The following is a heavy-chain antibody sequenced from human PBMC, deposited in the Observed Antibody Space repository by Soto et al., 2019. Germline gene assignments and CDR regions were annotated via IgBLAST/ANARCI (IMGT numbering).Heavy chain of an antibody. D-gene: IGHD1-26*01. CDR1: VSTFTSYA. V-gene: IGHV1-3*01. CDR2: FNAGNGDT. CDR3: ARDRGSYSLHF. Sequence: ASVKLSCKGSVSTFTSYAMHWVRQAPGQRLEWVGRFNAGNGDTKYSQKFQGRPTITRHPSASTVYMEVSSLRSEDTAVYYCARDRGSYSLHFWGLGTLVTVSS. J-gene: IGHJ4*02.